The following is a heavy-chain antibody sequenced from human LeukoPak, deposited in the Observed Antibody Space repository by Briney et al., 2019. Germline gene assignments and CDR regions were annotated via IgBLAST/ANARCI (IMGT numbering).Heavy chain of an antibody. D-gene: IGHD3-22*01. J-gene: IGHJ4*02. V-gene: IGHV3-21*01. CDR3: ARDHYDSSGYYSSGEVFDY. CDR1: GFTFSSYS. Sequence: GGSLRLSCAASGFTFSSYSMNWVRQAPGKGLEWVSSISSSSSYIYYADSVKGRFTTSRDNAKNSLYLQMNSLRAEDTAVYYCARDHYDSSGYYSSGEVFDYWGQGTLVTVSS. CDR2: ISSSSSYI.